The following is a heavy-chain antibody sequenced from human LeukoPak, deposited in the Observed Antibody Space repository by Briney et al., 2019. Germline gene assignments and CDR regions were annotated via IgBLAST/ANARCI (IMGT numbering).Heavy chain of an antibody. CDR1: GYTFTGYF. D-gene: IGHD3-22*01. V-gene: IGHV1-2*02. CDR3: ARDERYDSSGYPFDY. Sequence: ASVKVSCKASGYTFTGYFIHWVRQAPGQGLEWMGWINPNSGGTNYAQKFQGRVTMTRDTSISTAYLELSRLRSDDTAVYYCARDERYDSSGYPFDYWGQGTLVTVSS. CDR2: INPNSGGT. J-gene: IGHJ4*02.